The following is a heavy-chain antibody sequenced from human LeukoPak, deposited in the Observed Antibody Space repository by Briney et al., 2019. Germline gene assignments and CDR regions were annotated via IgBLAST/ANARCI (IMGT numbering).Heavy chain of an antibody. J-gene: IGHJ4*02. CDR1: GASVRSHY. Sequence: SETLSLTCTVSGASVRSHYWSWIRQTPGKGLEWIGYGFYIGRTNYNPSLGSRVAISLDTSKNQFSLRLTAVTAADTAAYYCARRDGDNYDFDYWGQGILVTVSS. CDR3: ARRDGDNYDFDY. CDR2: GFYIGRT. V-gene: IGHV4-59*02. D-gene: IGHD5-24*01.